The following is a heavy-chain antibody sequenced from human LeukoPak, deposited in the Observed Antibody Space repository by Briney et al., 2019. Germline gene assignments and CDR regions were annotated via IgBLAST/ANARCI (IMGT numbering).Heavy chain of an antibody. CDR3: ATSGVEMATAFDY. D-gene: IGHD5-24*01. CDR2: IIPIFGTA. V-gene: IGHV1-69*13. J-gene: IGHJ4*02. CDR1: GGTFSIYA. Sequence: SVTVSCTASGGTFSIYAISWVRQAPGQGLEWMGGIIPIFGTANYAQKFQGRVTITADESTSTAYMELSSLRSEDTAVYYCATSGVEMATAFDYWGQGTLVTVSS.